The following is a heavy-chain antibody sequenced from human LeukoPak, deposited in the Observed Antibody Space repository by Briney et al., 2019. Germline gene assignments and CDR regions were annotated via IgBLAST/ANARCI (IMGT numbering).Heavy chain of an antibody. V-gene: IGHV3-7*01. J-gene: IGHJ6*03. CDR2: IKQDGSEK. D-gene: IGHD2-15*01. Sequence: GGSLRLSCAASGFTFSSYWMSWVRQAPGKGLEWVANIKQDGSEKYYVDSVKGRFTISRDNAKNSLYLQMNSLRAEDTAVYYCAREKGLRKLLLYDYYYYYMDVWGKGTTVTVSS. CDR3: AREKGLRKLLLYDYYYYYMDV. CDR1: GFTFSSYW.